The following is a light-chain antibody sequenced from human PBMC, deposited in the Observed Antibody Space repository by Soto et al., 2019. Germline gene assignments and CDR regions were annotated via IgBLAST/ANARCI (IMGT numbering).Light chain of an antibody. CDR3: SSYVGRNNFV. V-gene: IGLV2-8*01. CDR2: EVT. J-gene: IGLJ1*01. Sequence: QSALTQPPSASGAPGQSVIISCTGTSSDVGGYKYVSWYQQHPGKAPKLMIYEVTKRPSGVPDRFSGSKSGNTASLTVSGLQAEDEADYYCSSYVGRNNFVFGTGTKVTVL. CDR1: SSDVGGYKY.